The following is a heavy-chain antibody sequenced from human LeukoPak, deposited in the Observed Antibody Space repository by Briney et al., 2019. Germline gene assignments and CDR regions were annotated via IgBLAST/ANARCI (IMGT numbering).Heavy chain of an antibody. CDR1: GGSISSYY. CDR2: IYYTGST. V-gene: IGHV4-59*01. Sequence: SETLSLTCTVSGGSISSYYWSWIRQPPGKGLEWIGYIYYTGSTNYNPSLKSRVTISIDTSKTQFSLKLSSVTAADTAVYYCASTYFGSGSYPLGYWGQGTLVTVSS. J-gene: IGHJ4*02. CDR3: ASTYFGSGSYPLGY. D-gene: IGHD3-10*01.